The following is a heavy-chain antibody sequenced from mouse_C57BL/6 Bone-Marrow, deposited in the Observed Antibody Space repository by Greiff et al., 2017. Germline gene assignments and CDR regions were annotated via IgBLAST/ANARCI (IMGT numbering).Heavy chain of an antibody. J-gene: IGHJ3*01. V-gene: IGHV1-4*01. CDR3: ARWAYGNYVSWFAY. D-gene: IGHD2-1*01. CDR1: GYTFPSYT. CDR2: INPSSGYT. Sequence: QVQLQQSGAELARPGASVKMSCKASGYTFPSYTMHWVKQRPGQGLEWIGYINPSSGYTKYNQKFKDKATLTADKSSSTAYMQLSSLTSEDSAVYYCARWAYGNYVSWFAYWGQGTLVTVSA.